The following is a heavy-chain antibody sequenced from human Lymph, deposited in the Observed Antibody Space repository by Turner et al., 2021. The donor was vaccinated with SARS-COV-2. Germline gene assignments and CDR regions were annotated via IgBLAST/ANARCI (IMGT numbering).Heavy chain of an antibody. Sequence: QLQLQESGPGPVKPSETLSLTCTVSGGSISSSRYYWGWIRQPPGRGLEWIVSMYYRGSTYYNPSLKSRVTISEDTSKIQFSLKLSSVTAANTAVYYCARRRQWLVHWYFDLWGRVTLVTVSS. CDR3: ARRRQWLVHWYFDL. D-gene: IGHD6-19*01. J-gene: IGHJ2*01. CDR2: MYYRGST. V-gene: IGHV4-39*01. CDR1: GGSISSSRYY.